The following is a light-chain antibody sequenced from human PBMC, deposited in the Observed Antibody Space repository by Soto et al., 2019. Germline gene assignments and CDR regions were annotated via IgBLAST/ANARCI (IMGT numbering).Light chain of an antibody. CDR3: QKYNSYPFT. V-gene: IGKV1-16*02. CDR1: QDIGNY. CDR2: GAS. J-gene: IGKJ3*01. Sequence: DIQMTQSPSSLSASVGDRVTITCRASQDIGNYLAWFRQKPGKAPESLIFGASNLQSGVPSKFSGSGSATHFILTISSLQPEDFATYYCQKYNSYPFTFGPGTKVDI.